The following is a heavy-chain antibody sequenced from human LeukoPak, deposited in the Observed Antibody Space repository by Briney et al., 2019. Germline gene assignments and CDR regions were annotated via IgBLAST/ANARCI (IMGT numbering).Heavy chain of an antibody. D-gene: IGHD3-10*01. J-gene: IGHJ3*01. Sequence: PGGSLRLCCSASGFTFSSYAMYWVRQAPGKGLEYVSTITSNGGSAYYADSVKGRFTISRDNSKNTLYLQMSSLRPEDTALYYCVKGLYNSPPIWGQGTMVTVSS. V-gene: IGHV3-64D*06. CDR3: VKGLYNSPPI. CDR1: GFTFSSYA. CDR2: ITSNGGSA.